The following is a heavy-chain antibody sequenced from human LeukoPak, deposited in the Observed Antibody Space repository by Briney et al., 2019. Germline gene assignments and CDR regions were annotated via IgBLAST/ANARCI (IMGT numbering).Heavy chain of an antibody. CDR3: ARHATGSYSVPWLDP. CDR1: GGSISSHY. J-gene: IGHJ5*02. D-gene: IGHD3-10*01. CDR2: FSDSGST. V-gene: IGHV4-59*08. Sequence: SETLSLTCTVSGGSISSHYWSWIRQPPGKGLEWIWYFSDSGSTIYNPSLKSRVTILGDTSKNQFSLKLSSVTAADTAVYYCARHATGSYSVPWLDPWGQGTLVTVSS.